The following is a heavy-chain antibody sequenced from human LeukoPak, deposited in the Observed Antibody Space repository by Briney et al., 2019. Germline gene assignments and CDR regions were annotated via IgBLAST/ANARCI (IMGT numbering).Heavy chain of an antibody. J-gene: IGHJ4*02. CDR2: INVDNDNT. CDR3: ARNRDGSDY. CDR1: GYTFTHYS. V-gene: IGHV1-3*01. D-gene: IGHD3-10*01. Sequence: ASVKVSCKASGYTFTHYSIHWLRQAPGQSLEWMGWINVDNDNTIYSQNFQGRVTITRDISANTAYMELSSLRTEDTAVYYCARNRDGSDYWGQGTPVTVSS.